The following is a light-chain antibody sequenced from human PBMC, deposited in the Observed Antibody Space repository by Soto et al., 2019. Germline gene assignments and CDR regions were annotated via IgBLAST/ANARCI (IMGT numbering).Light chain of an antibody. J-gene: IGLJ1*01. CDR1: SSDVGGYNY. CDR2: EVS. CDR3: SSYTSSSTLGYV. Sequence: QSVLTQPASVSGSPGQSITISCTGTSSDVGGYNYVSWYQQHPGKAPKLMIYEVSNRPSGVSNRFSGSKSGNTASLTISGLQAEDEAVYYCSSYTSSSTLGYVFGTGTKVTVL. V-gene: IGLV2-14*01.